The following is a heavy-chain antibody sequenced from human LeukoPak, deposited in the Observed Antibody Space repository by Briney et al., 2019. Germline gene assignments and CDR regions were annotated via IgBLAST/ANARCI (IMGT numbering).Heavy chain of an antibody. CDR1: GYTFSSYW. V-gene: IGHV5-51*01. CDR3: ARPRDSSSQYYFDY. CDR2: IYPGDSDI. Sequence: GESLKISCKGSGYTFSSYWIGWVRQMPGKGLEWMGIIYPGDSDIRYSPSFQGRVTISADKSISTAYLQWSSLKASDTAMYYCARPRDSSSQYYFDYWGQGTLVTVSS. D-gene: IGHD6-6*01. J-gene: IGHJ4*02.